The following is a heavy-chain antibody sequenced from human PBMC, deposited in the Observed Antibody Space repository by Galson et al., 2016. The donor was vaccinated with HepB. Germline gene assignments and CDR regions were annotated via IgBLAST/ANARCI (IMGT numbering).Heavy chain of an antibody. Sequence: SLRLSCAASGFAFGSHWMHWVRQVPGKGLEWVSDIYAGGSTNYADSVEGRFTISRDNSQNTLYLQMNSLRPEDTAVYYCASPLTGLAYWGQGTLVAVSS. CDR1: GFAFGSHW. CDR3: ASPLTGLAY. D-gene: IGHD7-27*01. V-gene: IGHV3-66*02. CDR2: IYAGGST. J-gene: IGHJ4*02.